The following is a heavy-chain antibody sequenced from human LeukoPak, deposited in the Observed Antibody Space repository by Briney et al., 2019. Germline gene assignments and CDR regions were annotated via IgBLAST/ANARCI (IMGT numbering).Heavy chain of an antibody. CDR2: INPDGSRT. J-gene: IGHJ4*02. D-gene: IGHD3-10*01. V-gene: IGHV3-74*01. CDR3: AREFNSGY. Sequence: GGSLRLSCAASGFTFSSYWMHWVRQAPGKGLVWVSRINPDGSRTDYADSVKGQFTISRDNAKSTLYLQMNSLRAEDTAVYYCAREFNSGYWGQGTLVTASS. CDR1: GFTFSSYW.